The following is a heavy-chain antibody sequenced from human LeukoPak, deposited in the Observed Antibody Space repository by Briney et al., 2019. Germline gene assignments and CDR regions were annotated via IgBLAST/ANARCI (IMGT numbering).Heavy chain of an antibody. CDR2: IYYSGTA. J-gene: IGHJ4*02. Sequence: SETLSLTCTVSGGSIGSDNYYWGWIRQPPGKGLEWIGNIYYSGTAYYNPSLKSRVTISVDTSKNQFSLKLSSVTAADTAVYYCARGAGNFDYWGQGTLVTVSS. CDR3: ARGAGNFDY. CDR1: GGSIGSDNYY. D-gene: IGHD3-16*01. V-gene: IGHV4-39*07.